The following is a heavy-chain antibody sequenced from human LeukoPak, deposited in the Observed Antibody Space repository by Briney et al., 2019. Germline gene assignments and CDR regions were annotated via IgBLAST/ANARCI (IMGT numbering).Heavy chain of an antibody. V-gene: IGHV4-34*01. Sequence: SETLSLTCAVYGGSFSGYDWSWIRQPPGKGLVWIGEINHSGSTNYNPSLKSRVTISVDTSKNQFSLKLSSVTAADTSVYSCARKNPRYYYGLDVWGLGTTVTVSS. J-gene: IGHJ6*02. CDR3: ARKNPRYYYGLDV. CDR1: GGSFSGYD. CDR2: INHSGST.